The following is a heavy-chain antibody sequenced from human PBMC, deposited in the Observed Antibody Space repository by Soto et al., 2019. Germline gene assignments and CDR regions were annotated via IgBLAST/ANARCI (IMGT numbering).Heavy chain of an antibody. V-gene: IGHV1-18*04. CDR1: GYTFSGYS. CDR3: ARDVFCGGAPACPDMDV. J-gene: IGHJ6*02. Sequence: ASVKVTCKASGYTFSGYSITWVRQAPGQGLEWMGRISGYNGNTNYARTLRGRLTLTTDTSTSTAYMELRSLTSDDTAVYYCARDVFCGGAPACPDMDVWGQGTTVTVS. D-gene: IGHD2-21*01. CDR2: ISGYNGNT.